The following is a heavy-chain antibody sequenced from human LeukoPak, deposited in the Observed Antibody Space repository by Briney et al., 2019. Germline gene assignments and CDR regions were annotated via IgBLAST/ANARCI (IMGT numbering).Heavy chain of an antibody. CDR3: AREYYYDSSGYSLDAFDI. J-gene: IGHJ3*02. CDR1: GGSISSYY. D-gene: IGHD3-22*01. CDR2: IYTSGST. Sequence: SETLSLTCTVSGGSISSYYWSWIRQPAGKGLEWIGRIYTSGSTNYNPSLKSRVTMSVDTSKNQFSLKLSSVTAADTAVYYCAREYYYDSSGYSLDAFDIWGQGTMVTVSS. V-gene: IGHV4-4*07.